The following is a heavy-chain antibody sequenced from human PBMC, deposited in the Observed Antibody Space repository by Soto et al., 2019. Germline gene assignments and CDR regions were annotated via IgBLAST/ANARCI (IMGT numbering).Heavy chain of an antibody. CDR2: IIPIFGTA. CDR3: ARGVAAPEGYYGMDV. V-gene: IGHV1-69*01. CDR1: GGTKSSNA. D-gene: IGHD6-6*01. J-gene: IGHJ6*02. Sequence: VKFTCKESGGTKSSNAISLVRQAHGQGLEWMGGIIPIFGTANYAQKFQGRVTITADESTSTAYMELSSLRSEDTAVYYCARGVAAPEGYYGMDVCLRVTTVT.